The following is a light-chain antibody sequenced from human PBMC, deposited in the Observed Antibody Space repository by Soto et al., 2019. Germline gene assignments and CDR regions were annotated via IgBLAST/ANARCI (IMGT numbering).Light chain of an antibody. V-gene: IGKV3-20*01. CDR1: QSVSSSY. CDR2: GAS. J-gene: IGKJ2*01. CDR3: QQYGSSPTMYT. Sequence: EIVLTQSPGTLSLSPGERATLSCRASQSVSSSYLAWYQQKPGQAPRLLIYGASSRATGSPDRFSGSGSGTDFTLTISRLEREDFAVYYCQQYGSSPTMYTFGQGTKLEIK.